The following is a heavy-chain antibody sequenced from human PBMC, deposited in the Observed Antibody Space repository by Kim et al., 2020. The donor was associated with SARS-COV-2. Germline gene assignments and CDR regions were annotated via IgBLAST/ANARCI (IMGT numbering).Heavy chain of an antibody. J-gene: IGHJ4*02. CDR1: GFTFGDYA. CDR3: AKGSDFWSGYYFDY. CDR2: IIWNSGSI. D-gene: IGHD3-3*01. Sequence: GGSLRLSCAASGFTFGDYAMHWVRQAPGKGLEWVSGIIWNSGSIGYADSVKGRFTISRDNAKNSLYLQMNSLRAEDTALYYCAKGSDFWSGYYFDYWGQGTLVTVSS. V-gene: IGHV3-9*01.